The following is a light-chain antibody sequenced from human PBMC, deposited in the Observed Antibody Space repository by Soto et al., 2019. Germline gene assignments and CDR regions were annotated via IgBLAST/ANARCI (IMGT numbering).Light chain of an antibody. J-gene: IGLJ1*01. CDR1: SSNIGSSY. Sequence: QSLLTQPPSTSLTPGPRVTISCCGSSSNIGSSYVFCFQHLPGTAPKLLMYNNNQRPSGVPDRVSASKSGTSASLAISGLRSEDEADYYCAAWDDRVSGYVFGTGTK. CDR3: AAWDDRVSGYV. V-gene: IGLV1-47*02. CDR2: NNN.